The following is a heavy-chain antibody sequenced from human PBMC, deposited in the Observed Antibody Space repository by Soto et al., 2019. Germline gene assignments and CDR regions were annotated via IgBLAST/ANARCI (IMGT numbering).Heavy chain of an antibody. CDR3: ARDLPGGGYDLSSF. V-gene: IGHV3-30-3*01. J-gene: IGHJ4*02. Sequence: QVQLVESGGGVVQPGRSLRLSCAASGFTFSSYAMHWVRQAPGKGLEWVAVISYDGSNKYYADSVKGRFTISRDNSKNTLYLQMNGLRAEDTAVYYCARDLPGGGYDLSSFWGQGTLVTVSS. D-gene: IGHD5-12*01. CDR2: ISYDGSNK. CDR1: GFTFSSYA.